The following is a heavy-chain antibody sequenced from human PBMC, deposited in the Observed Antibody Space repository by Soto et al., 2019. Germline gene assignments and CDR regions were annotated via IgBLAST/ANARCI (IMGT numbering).Heavy chain of an antibody. V-gene: IGHV3-30-3*01. CDR3: ARDDEGGSYCDLGY. CDR2: ILHDGNNK. CDR1: GFTFSNYI. J-gene: IGHJ4*02. Sequence: QVQLVESGGGVVQPGRSLRLSCAASGFTFSNYIMHWVRQAPGKGLEWVAIILHDGNNKYYADSVKGRFTISRDNXXNKLYLQMNSLRTEDTAIYYCARDDEGGSYCDLGYWGQGTLVTVSS. D-gene: IGHD3-10*01.